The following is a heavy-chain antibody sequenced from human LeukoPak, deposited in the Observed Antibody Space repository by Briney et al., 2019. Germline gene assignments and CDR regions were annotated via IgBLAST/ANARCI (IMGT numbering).Heavy chain of an antibody. J-gene: IGHJ4*02. D-gene: IGHD3-3*01. CDR3: ARHAVSSNYDFWSGYDWDY. V-gene: IGHV4-39*01. Sequence: PSETLSLTCTVSGGSISSSSYYWGWIRQPPGKGLEWIGSIYYSGSTYYDPSLKSRVTISVDTSKNQFSLKLSSVTAADTAVYYCARHAVSSNYDFWSGYDWDYWGQGTLVTVSS. CDR2: IYYSGST. CDR1: GGSISSSSYY.